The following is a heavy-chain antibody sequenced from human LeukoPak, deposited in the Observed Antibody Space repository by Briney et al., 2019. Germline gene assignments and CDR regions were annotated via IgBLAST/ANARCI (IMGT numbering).Heavy chain of an antibody. V-gene: IGHV1-69*05. D-gene: IGHD1-26*01. Sequence: GASVKVSCKASGGTFSSYAISWVRQAPGQGLEWMGGIIPIFGTANYAQKFQGRVTITTDESTSTAYMELSSLRSEDTAVYYCARVSWELTGAFDIWGQGTMVTVSS. CDR1: GGTFSSYA. CDR2: IIPIFGTA. CDR3: ARVSWELTGAFDI. J-gene: IGHJ3*02.